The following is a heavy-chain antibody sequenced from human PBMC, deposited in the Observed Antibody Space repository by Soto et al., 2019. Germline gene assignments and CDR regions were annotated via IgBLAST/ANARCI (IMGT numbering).Heavy chain of an antibody. V-gene: IGHV3-74*01. CDR2: INSAGSST. J-gene: IGHJ4*02. Sequence: EVQLVESGGGLVQPGGSLRLSCAASGLTFSSYWMHWVRQAPGKGLGWVSRINSAGSSTSYADSVKGRFTISRDNAKNTLYLQMNSLRAEDTAVYYCALSHTVTTDYWGQGTLVTVSS. CDR3: ALSHTVTTDY. D-gene: IGHD4-17*01. CDR1: GLTFSSYW.